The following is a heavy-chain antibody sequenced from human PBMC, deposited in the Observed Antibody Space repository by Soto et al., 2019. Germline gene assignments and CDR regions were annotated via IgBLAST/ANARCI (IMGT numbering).Heavy chain of an antibody. CDR3: VRDYYDTSGYPNTFDM. D-gene: IGHD6-19*01. V-gene: IGHV3-21*01. Sequence: GGSLRLSCAAPGFTLSLHTMNWVRHAPGKGLEWVSFIGSRTSDIYYADSVKGRFTISRDNAKNSLYLDLTRLRAEDTAVYFCVRDYYDTSGYPNTFDMWGQGTMVTVSS. CDR1: GFTLSLHT. CDR2: IGSRTSDI. J-gene: IGHJ3*02.